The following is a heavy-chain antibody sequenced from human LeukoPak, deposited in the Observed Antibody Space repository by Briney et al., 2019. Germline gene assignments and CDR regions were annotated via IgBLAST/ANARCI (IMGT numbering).Heavy chain of an antibody. Sequence: GWSLTLSCEASGFSFRTSGVHWVRQAAGKGLEWMAVISKDGRKNHYADSVKGRFTISRDNSKSTLFLQMNSLRPEDTAIYYCARDLLNYGSAYYDVGIFDSWGQGTLVTVSS. V-gene: IGHV3-30*03. J-gene: IGHJ4*02. CDR1: GFSFRTSG. D-gene: IGHD3-10*01. CDR2: ISKDGRKN. CDR3: ARDLLNYGSAYYDVGIFDS.